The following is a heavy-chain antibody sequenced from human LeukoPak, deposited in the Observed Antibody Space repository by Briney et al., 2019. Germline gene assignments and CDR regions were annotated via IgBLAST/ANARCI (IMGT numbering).Heavy chain of an antibody. D-gene: IGHD6-19*01. CDR2: INPNSGGT. Sequence: GASVKVSCKASGYTFTGYYMHWVRQAPGQGLEWMGWINPNSGGTNYAQKFQGRVTMTRETSISTVYMELSRLRSDDTAVYYCGRVGYTSGWDLDCWGQGTLVTVSS. V-gene: IGHV1-2*02. CDR3: GRVGYTSGWDLDC. J-gene: IGHJ4*02. CDR1: GYTFTGYY.